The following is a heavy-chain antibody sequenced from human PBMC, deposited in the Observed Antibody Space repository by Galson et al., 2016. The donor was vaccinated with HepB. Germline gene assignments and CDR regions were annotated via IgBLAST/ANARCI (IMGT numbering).Heavy chain of an antibody. CDR2: IIPISDTP. CDR3: ARDQETGPAFDY. J-gene: IGHJ4*02. Sequence: SVKVSCKASGGTFSGFSFSWVRQAPGQGLEWIGRIIPISDTPKYAQRFQGRLTITADESSGTIYMELSSLRSEDTAVYFCARDQETGPAFDYWGQGTLVTVSS. CDR1: GGTFSGFS. V-gene: IGHV1-69*13.